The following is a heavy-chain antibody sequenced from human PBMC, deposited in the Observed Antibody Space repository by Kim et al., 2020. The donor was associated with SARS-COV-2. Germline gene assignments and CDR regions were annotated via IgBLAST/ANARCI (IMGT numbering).Heavy chain of an antibody. V-gene: IGHV1-3*01. CDR3: ARDYRYSSSWYRRVGLDYGMDV. D-gene: IGHD6-13*01. Sequence: ASVKVSCKASGYTFTSYAMHWVRQAPGQRLEWMGWINAGNGNTKYSQKFQGRVTITRDTSASTAYMELSSLRSEDTAVYYCARDYRYSSSWYRRVGLDYGMDVWGQGTTVTVSS. J-gene: IGHJ6*02. CDR1: GYTFTSYA. CDR2: INAGNGNT.